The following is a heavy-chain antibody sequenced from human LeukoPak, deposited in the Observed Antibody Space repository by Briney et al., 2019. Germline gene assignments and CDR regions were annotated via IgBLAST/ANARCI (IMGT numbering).Heavy chain of an antibody. V-gene: IGHV3-30-3*01. CDR2: ISYDGSNK. D-gene: IGHD6-6*01. CDR3: ARDRSIAAQNWFDP. CDR1: GFTFSSYA. J-gene: IGHJ5*02. Sequence: PGGSLRLSCAASGFTFSSYAMHWVRQAPGKGLEWVAVISYDGSNKYYADSVKGRFTISRDNSKNTLYLQMNSLRAEDTAVYYCARDRSIAAQNWFDPWGQGTLVTVSS.